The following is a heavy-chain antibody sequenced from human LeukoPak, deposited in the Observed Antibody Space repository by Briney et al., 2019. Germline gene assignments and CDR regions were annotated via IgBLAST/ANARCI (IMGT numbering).Heavy chain of an antibody. D-gene: IGHD3-10*01. V-gene: IGHV4-59*03. CDR2: IYNSGTS. CDR1: GGSISNYF. Sequence: PSQTLSLTRTVSGGSISNYFCSWLRQPPGNGLDWIGYIYNSGTSKYSPSLVGGVSMSIDTSKNQFSLKLTPVTVAATAVYCGAPLSGFSGYFDYWGQGGMVTVSS. J-gene: IGHJ4*02. CDR3: APLSGFSGYFDY.